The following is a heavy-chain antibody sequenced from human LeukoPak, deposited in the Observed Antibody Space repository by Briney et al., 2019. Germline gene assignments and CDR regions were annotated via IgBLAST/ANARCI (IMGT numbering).Heavy chain of an antibody. D-gene: IGHD6-13*01. CDR3: AKAYSSSWYYYMDV. CDR2: ISWDGGST. J-gene: IGHJ6*03. CDR1: GFTFDDYA. Sequence: GGSLRLSCAASGFTFDDYAMHWVRQAPGKGLEWVSLISWDGGSTYYADSVKGRFTISRDNSKNSLYLQMNSLRAEDTALYYCAKAYSSSWYYYMDVWGKGTTVTISS. V-gene: IGHV3-43D*03.